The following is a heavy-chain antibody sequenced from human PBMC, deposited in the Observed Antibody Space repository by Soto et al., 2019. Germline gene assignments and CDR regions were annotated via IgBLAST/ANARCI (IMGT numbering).Heavy chain of an antibody. CDR2: IIPTPGST. V-gene: IGHV1-69*01. D-gene: IGHD1-26*01. CDR3: ARDPPSSAYRGSHFGYFDK. Sequence: QVHLVQYGAEVKKPGSSVKVSCETSGGIFTTSGISWVRLAPGQGLEWMGRIIPTPGSTTYAPQSQGRVTITADESTNTVYMELSSLRSDDTALYYCARDPPSSAYRGSHFGYFDKWGQGTLVTVSS. J-gene: IGHJ4*02. CDR1: GGIFTTSG.